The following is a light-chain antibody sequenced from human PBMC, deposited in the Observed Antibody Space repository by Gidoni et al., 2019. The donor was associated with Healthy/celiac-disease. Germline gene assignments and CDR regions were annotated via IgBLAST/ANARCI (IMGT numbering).Light chain of an antibody. J-gene: IGKJ2*01. Sequence: DIVMTQSPLSLPVTPGEPASIACRSSQSLLHSNGYNYLDWYLQKPGQSPQLLIYLGANRDSGVPDRFSGSGSGTEFTLKISRVEAEDVGVDYCMQALQTLHMYTFGQGTKLEIK. CDR1: QSLLHSNGYNY. CDR3: MQALQTLHMYT. V-gene: IGKV2-28*01. CDR2: LGA.